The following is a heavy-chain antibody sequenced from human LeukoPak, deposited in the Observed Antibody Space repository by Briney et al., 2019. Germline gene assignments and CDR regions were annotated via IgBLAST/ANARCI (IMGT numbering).Heavy chain of an antibody. D-gene: IGHD3-10*01. CDR2: INHSGST. Sequence: SETLSLTCAVYGGSFSGYYWSWIRQPPGKGLEWIGEINHSGSTNYNPSLKSRVTISVDTSKNQFSLKLSSVTAADTAVYYCARTTYGAYAFDIWGQGTMVTVSS. J-gene: IGHJ3*02. CDR1: GGSFSGYY. CDR3: ARTTYGAYAFDI. V-gene: IGHV4-34*01.